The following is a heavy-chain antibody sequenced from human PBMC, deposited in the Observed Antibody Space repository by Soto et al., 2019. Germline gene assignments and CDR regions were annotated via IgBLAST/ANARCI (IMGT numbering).Heavy chain of an antibody. J-gene: IGHJ4*02. CDR3: ARLGFPGAIYFDS. CDR1: LYNFTTXX. Sequence: SLXXSCQGSLYNFTTXXXXWVRQVPGKGLEWMGIIYPGDSETKYRPDFEGQVTISADRSTNXAYLQWRSLRASDTAMYYCARLGFPGAIYFDSWGLGTLVTVSS. V-gene: IGHV5-51*01. CDR2: IYPGDSET.